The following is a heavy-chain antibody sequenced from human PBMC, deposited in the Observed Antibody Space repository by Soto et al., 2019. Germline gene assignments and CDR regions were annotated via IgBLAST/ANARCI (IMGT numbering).Heavy chain of an antibody. CDR3: AKDTRPLVDFDH. D-gene: IGHD5-12*01. J-gene: IGHJ5*02. CDR1: GYTLTGHY. V-gene: IGHV1-2*06. CDR2: ITPNSGFT. Sequence: GASVKASCKASGYTLTGHYMPGARQAPGQAQEWTGRITPNSGFTNSAQKIQGRATTTRDTSISTAYIGLRRIRSEDTAVTFSAKDTRPLVDFDHWGQGTPVTVSA.